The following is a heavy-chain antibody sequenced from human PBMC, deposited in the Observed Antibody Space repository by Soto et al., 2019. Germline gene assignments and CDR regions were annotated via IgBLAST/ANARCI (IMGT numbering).Heavy chain of an antibody. CDR2: ISSSSSTI. CDR3: ARDPLRGAAGMRSWFDP. D-gene: IGHD6-13*01. J-gene: IGHJ5*02. Sequence: GGSLRLSCAASGFTFSSYSMNWVRQAPGKGLEWVSYISSSSSTIYYADSVKGRFTISRDNAKNSLYLQMNSLRDEDTAVYYCARDPLRGAAGMRSWFDPWGQGTLVTVSS. V-gene: IGHV3-48*02. CDR1: GFTFSSYS.